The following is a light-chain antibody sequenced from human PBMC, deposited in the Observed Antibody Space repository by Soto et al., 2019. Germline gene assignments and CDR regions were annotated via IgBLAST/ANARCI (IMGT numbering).Light chain of an antibody. CDR2: DVS. J-gene: IGLJ2*01. Sequence: QSALTQPASVSGSPGQSITISCTGTSSDVGGYNYVSWYQQHPGKAPKVMIYDVSKRSSGISNRFSGSKSGNTASLTISGLQVEDEADYYCSSYRSGSTRVVFGGGTKGPS. V-gene: IGLV2-14*03. CDR3: SSYRSGSTRVV. CDR1: SSDVGGYNY.